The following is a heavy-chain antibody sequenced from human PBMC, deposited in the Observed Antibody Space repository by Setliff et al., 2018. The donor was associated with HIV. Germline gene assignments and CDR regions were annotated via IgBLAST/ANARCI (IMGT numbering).Heavy chain of an antibody. CDR1: GYTFTSYH. CDR3: ARDLSISNPYYDILTGPVVY. D-gene: IGHD3-9*01. V-gene: IGHV1-46*01. Sequence: ASVKVSCKASGYTFTSYHMYWVRQAPGQGLEWMGAINPSGGSTRYAQKFQGRVTMTRDTSTSTVYMELSSLRSEDTDVYYCARDLSISNPYYDILTGPVVYWGQGTLVTVSS. CDR2: INPSGGST. J-gene: IGHJ4*02.